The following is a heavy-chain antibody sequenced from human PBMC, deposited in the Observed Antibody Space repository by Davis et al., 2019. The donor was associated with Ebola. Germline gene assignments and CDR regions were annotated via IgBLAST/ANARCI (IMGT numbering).Heavy chain of an antibody. CDR2: INSYIHNT. V-gene: IGHV1-18*01. Sequence: ASVKVSCRTSGYSFSGFGISWVRQAPGQGLEWMGWINSYIHNTNSAQKFKGRVTMTTDTSTRTVYMELRSLTFDDTAIYYCAREMQQSGGGAHDYWGQGTLVIVSP. CDR3: AREMQQSGGGAHDY. J-gene: IGHJ4*02. CDR1: GYSFSGFG. D-gene: IGHD1-26*01.